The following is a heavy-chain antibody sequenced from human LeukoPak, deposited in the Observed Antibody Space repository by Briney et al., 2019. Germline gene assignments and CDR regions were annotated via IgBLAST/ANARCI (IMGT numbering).Heavy chain of an antibody. J-gene: IGHJ4*02. CDR3: ARESADYYDSSGYYYLVYYFDY. CDR2: INPNSGGT. D-gene: IGHD3-22*01. V-gene: IGHV1-2*02. CDR1: GYTFTGYY. Sequence: ASVNVSCKASGYTFTGYYMHWVRQAPGQGLEWMGWINPNSGGTNYAQKFQGRVTMTRDTSISTAYMELSRLRSDDTAVYYCARESADYYDSSGYYYLVYYFDYWGQGTLVTVSS.